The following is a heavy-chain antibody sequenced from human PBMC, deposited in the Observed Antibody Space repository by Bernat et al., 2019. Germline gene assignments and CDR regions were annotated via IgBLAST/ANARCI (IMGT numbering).Heavy chain of an antibody. V-gene: IGHV3-49*04. CDR3: TRDPMTTVTGYYYYYYMDV. Sequence: EVQLVESGGGLVQPGRSLRLSCTASGFTFGDYAMSWVRQAPGKGLEWVGFIRSKAYGGTTEYAASVKGRFTISRDDSNSIAYLQMNSLKTEDTAVYYCTRDPMTTVTGYYYYYYMDVWGKGTKVTVSS. D-gene: IGHD4-17*01. J-gene: IGHJ6*03. CDR1: GFTFGDYA. CDR2: IRSKAYGGTT.